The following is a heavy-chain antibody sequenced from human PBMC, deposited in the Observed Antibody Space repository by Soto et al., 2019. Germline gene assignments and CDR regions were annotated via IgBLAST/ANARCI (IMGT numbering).Heavy chain of an antibody. Sequence: EVQLVESGGGLVQPGGSQRLSCAASAFTFKNHWMHWVRQVPGKGPVWVSRSNGDGSFTSYADAVKGRFTISRYNDKNTLSLQMNSLRAEDTAVYYCAREIYDDYDSSGFDHWGQGTLVTVSS. CDR2: SNGDGSFT. CDR3: AREIYDDYDSSGFDH. D-gene: IGHD3-22*01. V-gene: IGHV3-74*01. CDR1: AFTFKNHW. J-gene: IGHJ4*02.